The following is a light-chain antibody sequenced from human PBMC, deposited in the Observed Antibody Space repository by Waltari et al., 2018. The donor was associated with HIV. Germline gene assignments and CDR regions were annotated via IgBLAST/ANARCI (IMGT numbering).Light chain of an antibody. CDR1: QRIITY. Sequence: DIQVTQSPSSLPASVGDGVTISCRASQRIITYLNWYQQKPGKTPELLIYAASNLRNGVPSRFSGSGSGTDFTFNISSLQPEDFATYYCQQTYRDWTFGQGTKVEIK. J-gene: IGKJ1*01. CDR3: QQTYRDWT. V-gene: IGKV1-39*01. CDR2: AAS.